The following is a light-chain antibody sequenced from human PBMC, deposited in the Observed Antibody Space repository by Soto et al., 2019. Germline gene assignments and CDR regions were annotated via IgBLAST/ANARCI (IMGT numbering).Light chain of an antibody. J-gene: IGKJ5*01. CDR1: QYIGTY. V-gene: IGKV1-27*01. Sequence: DIQMTQSPSSLSASVGDRVTITCRASQYIGTYLAWYQQTPGKPPKLLIYAASTLQPGVPSRFSGSGSGTDFTLTINNLQPEDFATYYCQKYNTAPLPFGQGTRLEIK. CDR2: AAS. CDR3: QKYNTAPLP.